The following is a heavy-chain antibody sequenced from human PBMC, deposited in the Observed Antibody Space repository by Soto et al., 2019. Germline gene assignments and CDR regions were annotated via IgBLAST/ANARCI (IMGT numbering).Heavy chain of an antibody. D-gene: IGHD6-19*01. V-gene: IGHV3-30*18. CDR1: GFTFSSYG. Sequence: PGGSLRLSCAASGFTFSSYGMHWVRQAPSKGLEWVAVISYDGSNKYYADSVKGRFTISRDNSKNTLYLQMNSLRAEDTAVYYCAKGLSGWYWGPGGLDYWGQGTLVTVSS. J-gene: IGHJ4*02. CDR3: AKGLSGWYWGPGGLDY. CDR2: ISYDGSNK.